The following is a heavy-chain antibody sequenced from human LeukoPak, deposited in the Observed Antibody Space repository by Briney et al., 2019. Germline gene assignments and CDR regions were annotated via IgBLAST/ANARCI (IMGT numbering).Heavy chain of an antibody. Sequence: PGGSLRLSCAASGFTFSSYAMSWVRQAPGKGLEWVSILYSGGSTYYADSVKDRFTISRDDSQNTLYLQMNSLRAEDTAIYYCAKDLTLAAPSTWGQGTLVTVSS. D-gene: IGHD6-13*01. V-gene: IGHV3-66*01. CDR2: LYSGGST. J-gene: IGHJ5*02. CDR1: GFTFSSYA. CDR3: AKDLTLAAPST.